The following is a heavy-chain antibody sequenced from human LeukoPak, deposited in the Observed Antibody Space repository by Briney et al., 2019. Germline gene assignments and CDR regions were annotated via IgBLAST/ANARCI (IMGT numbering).Heavy chain of an antibody. CDR3: ARGSPNVLRFLEWLPFDY. D-gene: IGHD3-3*01. CDR1: GGSISSSNW. J-gene: IGHJ4*02. CDR2: IYHSGST. Sequence: PSETLSLTCAVSGGSISSSNWWSWVRQPPGKGLEWIGEIYHSGSTNYNPSLKSRVTISVDTSKNQFSLKLSSVTAADTAVYYCARGSPNVLRFLEWLPFDYWGQGTLVTVSS. V-gene: IGHV4-4*02.